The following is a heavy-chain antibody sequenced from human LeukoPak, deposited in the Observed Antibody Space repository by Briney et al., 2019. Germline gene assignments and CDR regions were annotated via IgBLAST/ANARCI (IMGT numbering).Heavy chain of an antibody. Sequence: PSETLSLTCTVSGGSISSGGYYWSWIRQHPGKGLEWIGYIYYSGSTYYNPSLKSRVTISVDTSKNQFSLKLSSVTAADTAVYYCARDRISEQWLVAAFDIWGQGTMVTVSS. J-gene: IGHJ3*02. V-gene: IGHV4-31*03. CDR1: GGSISSGGYY. CDR2: IYYSGST. CDR3: ARDRISEQWLVAAFDI. D-gene: IGHD6-19*01.